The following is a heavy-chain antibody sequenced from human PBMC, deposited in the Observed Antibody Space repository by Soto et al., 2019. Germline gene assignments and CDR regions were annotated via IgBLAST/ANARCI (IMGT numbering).Heavy chain of an antibody. D-gene: IGHD2-21*02. J-gene: IGHJ4*02. CDR1: GGSISSYY. CDR3: ARGMGGGVWRYYFDY. CDR2: IYYSGST. V-gene: IGHV4-59*01. Sequence: SETLSLTCTVSGGSISSYYWSWVRQSPGKGLEWLGDIYYSGSTSYNPSLKSRATISVDTSKKQLSLKLRSVTAADTAVYYCARGMGGGVWRYYFDYWGQGILVTVSS.